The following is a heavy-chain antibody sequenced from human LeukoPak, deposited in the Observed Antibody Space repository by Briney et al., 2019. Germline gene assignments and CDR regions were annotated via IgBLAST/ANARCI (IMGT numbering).Heavy chain of an antibody. D-gene: IGHD3-10*01. V-gene: IGHV4-34*01. CDR1: GGSFSGYY. CDR3: ARSYYYGSGSYYGSWFDP. Sequence: NASETLSLTCAVYGGSFSGYYWSWIRQPPGKGLEWIGEINHSGSTNYNPSLKSRVTISVDTSKNQFSLKLSSVTAADTAVYYCARSYYYGSGSYYGSWFDPWGQGTLVTVSS. J-gene: IGHJ5*02. CDR2: INHSGST.